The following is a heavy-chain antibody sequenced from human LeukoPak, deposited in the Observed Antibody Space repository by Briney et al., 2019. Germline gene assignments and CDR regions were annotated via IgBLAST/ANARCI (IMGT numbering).Heavy chain of an antibody. CDR1: GSTFTGAY. Sequence: ASVKVSCKTSGSTFTGAYMHWVRQAPGQGLEWMGWINPNSGEPKFAQRFQGRVTLIRDTAISTVYMDLGGLRSDDTAVYYCARVLLNSGYDYWGQGSLVTVSS. D-gene: IGHD3-9*01. CDR2: INPNSGEP. CDR3: ARVLLNSGYDY. V-gene: IGHV1-2*02. J-gene: IGHJ4*02.